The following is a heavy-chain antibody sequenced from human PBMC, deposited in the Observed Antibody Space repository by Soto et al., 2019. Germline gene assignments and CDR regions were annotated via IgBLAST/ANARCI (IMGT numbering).Heavy chain of an antibody. V-gene: IGHV3-74*01. CDR3: ARDSDYDIGAFDI. D-gene: IGHD3-22*01. CDR2: IKSDGIST. J-gene: IGHJ3*02. CDR1: GFSFSGYW. Sequence: EVQLVESGGGLVQPGGSLRLSCVASGFSFSGYWMHWVRQAPGKGLVWVSRIKSDGISTTYADSVKGRFTISRDNAKNTLYLQMNSLRADDTAVYYCARDSDYDIGAFDIWGQGTMVTVSS.